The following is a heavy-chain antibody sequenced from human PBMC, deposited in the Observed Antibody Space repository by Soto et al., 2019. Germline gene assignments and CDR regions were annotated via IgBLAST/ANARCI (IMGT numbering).Heavy chain of an antibody. CDR1: ARSFRGYY. Sequence: PSETLSLTCTVYARSFRGYYWSWIRQPPGKGLGWIGEVIHTGRTNYNPSLKGRVTISVXXXXXXFXLXLXXXTAADTAVYYCARSHKSSDFPYYFDFWGQGTQVT. D-gene: IGHD2-21*02. V-gene: IGHV4-34*12. CDR3: ARSHKSSDFPYYFDF. J-gene: IGHJ4*02. CDR2: VIHTGRT.